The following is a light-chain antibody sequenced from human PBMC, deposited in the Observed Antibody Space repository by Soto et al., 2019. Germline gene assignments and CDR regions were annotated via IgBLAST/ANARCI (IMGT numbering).Light chain of an antibody. V-gene: IGLV2-14*01. J-gene: IGLJ1*01. CDR1: SSDVGGYNY. Sequence: QSALTQPASVSGSPGQSITISCTGTSSDVGGYNYVSWYQQHPGKAPKLMIYDVSNRPSGVSTRFSGSNSGNTASLTISGLQAEDEADYYSSSYTSSSTLDVFGTGTKLTVL. CDR3: SSYTSSSTLDV. CDR2: DVS.